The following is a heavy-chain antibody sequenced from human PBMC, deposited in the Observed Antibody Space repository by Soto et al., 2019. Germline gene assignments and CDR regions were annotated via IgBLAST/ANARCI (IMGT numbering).Heavy chain of an antibody. J-gene: IGHJ5*02. CDR2: INHSGST. V-gene: IGHV4-34*01. D-gene: IGHD2-15*01. CDR3: ASLYCSGGSCSNWFDP. Sequence: SETLSLTCAVYGGSFSGYYWSWIRQPPGKGLEWIGEINHSGSTNYNPSLKSRVTISVDTSKNQFSLKLSSVTAADTAVYYCASLYCSGGSCSNWFDPWGQGTLVTVSS. CDR1: GGSFSGYY.